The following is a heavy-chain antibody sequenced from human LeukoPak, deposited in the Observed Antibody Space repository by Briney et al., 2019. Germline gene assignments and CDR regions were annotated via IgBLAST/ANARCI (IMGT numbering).Heavy chain of an antibody. CDR3: ARAGIAAAGTASYYYGMDV. CDR1: GYTFTGYY. J-gene: IGHJ6*02. D-gene: IGHD6-13*01. Sequence: ASVKVSCRASGYTFTGYYMHWVRQAPGQGLEWMGWINPNSGGTNYAQKFQGRVTMIRDTSISTAYMELSRLRSDDTAVYYCARAGIAAAGTASYYYGMDVWGQGTTVTVSS. V-gene: IGHV1-2*02. CDR2: INPNSGGT.